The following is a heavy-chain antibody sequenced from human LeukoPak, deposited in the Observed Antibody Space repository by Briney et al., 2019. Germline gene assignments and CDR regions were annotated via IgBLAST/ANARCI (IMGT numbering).Heavy chain of an antibody. CDR1: GYTFTSYG. CDR3: ARGIDILTGNSWFDP. J-gene: IGHJ5*02. CDR2: ISAYNGNT. V-gene: IGHV1-18*01. D-gene: IGHD3-9*01. Sequence: ASVKVSCKAFGYTFTSYGISWVRQAPGQGLEWMGWISAYNGNTNYAQKLQGRVTMTTDTSTSTAYMELRSLRSDDAAVYYCARGIDILTGNSWFDPWGQGTLVTVSS.